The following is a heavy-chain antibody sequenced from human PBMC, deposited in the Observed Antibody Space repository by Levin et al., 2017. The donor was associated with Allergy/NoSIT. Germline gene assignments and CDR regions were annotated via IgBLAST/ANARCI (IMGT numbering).Heavy chain of an antibody. CDR2: INPNSGGT. V-gene: IGHV1-2*06. J-gene: IGHJ4*02. Sequence: GESLKISCKASGYTFTGYYMHWVRQAPGQGLEWMGRINPNSGGTNYAQKFQGRVTMTRDTSISTAYMELSRLRSDDTAVYYCARGGIQLWLDEIDYWGQGTLVTVSS. CDR3: ARGGIQLWLDEIDY. CDR1: GYTFTGYY. D-gene: IGHD5-18*01.